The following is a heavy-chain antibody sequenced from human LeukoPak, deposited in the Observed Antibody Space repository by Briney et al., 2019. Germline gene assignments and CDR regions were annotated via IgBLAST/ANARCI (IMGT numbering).Heavy chain of an antibody. Sequence: ASVKVSCKASGYTSTGYYMHWVRQAPGQGLEWMGWINPNSGGTNYAQKFQGRVTMTRDTSISTACMELSRLRSDDTAVYYCARDFGRGYSGYDSNWGQGTLVTVSS. CDR2: INPNSGGT. V-gene: IGHV1-2*02. D-gene: IGHD5-12*01. CDR1: GYTSTGYY. J-gene: IGHJ4*02. CDR3: ARDFGRGYSGYDSN.